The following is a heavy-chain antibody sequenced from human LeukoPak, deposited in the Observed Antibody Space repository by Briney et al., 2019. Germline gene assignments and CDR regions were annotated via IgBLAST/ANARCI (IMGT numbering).Heavy chain of an antibody. Sequence: SETLSLTCTVSGGSISSYYWSWIRQPPGKGLEWIGYIYYSGSTNYNPSLKSRVTISVDTSKNQFSLKLSSVTAADTAVYYCARVSSTIFGVVTMYYFDYWGQGTLVTVSS. D-gene: IGHD3-3*01. J-gene: IGHJ4*02. CDR1: GGSISSYY. CDR3: ARVSSTIFGVVTMYYFDY. V-gene: IGHV4-59*01. CDR2: IYYSGST.